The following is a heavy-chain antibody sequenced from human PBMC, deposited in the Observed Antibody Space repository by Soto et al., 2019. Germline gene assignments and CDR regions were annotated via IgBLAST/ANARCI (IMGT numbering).Heavy chain of an antibody. CDR3: ARDHGIAAAGYYYYYYMDV. CDR2: IWYDGSNK. CDR1: GFTFSSYG. V-gene: IGHV3-33*01. D-gene: IGHD6-13*01. J-gene: IGHJ6*03. Sequence: GGSLRLSCAASGFTFSSYGMHWVRQAPGKGLEWVAVIWYDGSNKYYADSVKGRFTISRDNSKNTLYLQMNSLRAEDTAVYYCARDHGIAAAGYYYYYYMDVWGKGTTVTVSS.